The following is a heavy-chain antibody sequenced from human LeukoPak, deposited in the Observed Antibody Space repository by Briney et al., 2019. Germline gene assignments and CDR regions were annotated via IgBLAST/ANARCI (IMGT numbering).Heavy chain of an antibody. CDR2: IYYSGST. CDR3: ARGFGDGYNYGAAFDY. J-gene: IGHJ4*02. D-gene: IGHD5-24*01. CDR1: GGSISSYY. Sequence: PSETLSLTCTVSGGSISSYYWSWIRQPPGKGLEWIGYIYYSGSTNYNPSLKSRVTISVDTSKNQFSLKLSSVTAADTAVYYCARGFGDGYNYGAAFDYWGQGTLVTVSS. V-gene: IGHV4-59*01.